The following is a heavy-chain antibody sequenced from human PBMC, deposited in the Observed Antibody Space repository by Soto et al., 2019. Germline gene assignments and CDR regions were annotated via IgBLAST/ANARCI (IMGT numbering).Heavy chain of an antibody. CDR1: GFTFSSYA. V-gene: IGHV3-23*01. CDR3: SREGQRFGEFLYYYGMDV. D-gene: IGHD3-10*01. CDR2: ISGSGGST. Sequence: GGSLRLSCAASGFTFSSYAMSWVRQAPGKGLEWVSAISGSGGSTYYADSVKGRFTISRDNSKNSLYLQMNSLRAEDAAVYYCSREGQRFGEFLYYYGMDVWGQGTTVTVSS. J-gene: IGHJ6*02.